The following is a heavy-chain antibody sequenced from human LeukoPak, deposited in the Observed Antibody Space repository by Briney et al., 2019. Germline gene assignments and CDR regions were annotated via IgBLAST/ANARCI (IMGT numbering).Heavy chain of an antibody. CDR2: IYHSGST. J-gene: IGHJ5*02. CDR1: GGSISSYC. D-gene: IGHD6-13*01. V-gene: IGHV4-59*12. CDR3: ARGGIANNWFDP. Sequence: SETLSLTCTVSGGSISSYCWTWIRQPPGKGLEWIGYIYHSGSTNYNPSLKSRVTVSIDTSKNQFSLKLSSATAADTAVYYCARGGIANNWFDPWGQGTLVTVSS.